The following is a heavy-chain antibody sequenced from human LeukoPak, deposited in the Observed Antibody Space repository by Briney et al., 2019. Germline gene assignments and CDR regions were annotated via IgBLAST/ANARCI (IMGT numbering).Heavy chain of an antibody. CDR1: GFTFSSNW. J-gene: IGHJ3*02. CDR3: ARVGSTDSPHAFDI. D-gene: IGHD3-22*01. V-gene: IGHV3-74*01. Sequence: GGSLRLSCAASGFTFSSNWMHWVRQAPGKGLVWVSRINSDGSSTSYADSVKGRFTISRDNAKNTLYLQMNSLRAEDTAVYYCARVGSTDSPHAFDIWGQGTTVTVSS. CDR2: INSDGSST.